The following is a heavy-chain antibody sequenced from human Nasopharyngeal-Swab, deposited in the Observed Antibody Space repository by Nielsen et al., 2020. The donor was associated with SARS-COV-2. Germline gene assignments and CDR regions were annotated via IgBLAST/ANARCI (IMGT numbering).Heavy chain of an antibody. CDR3: ARWNEEGARGYKGMDV. D-gene: IGHD1-1*01. Sequence: WVRQAPGQGLEWMGGIIPIFGTANYAQKFQGRVTITADKSTSTAYMELSSLRTEDTAVYYCARWNEEGARGYKGMDVWGQGTTVTVSS. CDR2: IIPIFGTA. V-gene: IGHV1-69*06. J-gene: IGHJ6*02.